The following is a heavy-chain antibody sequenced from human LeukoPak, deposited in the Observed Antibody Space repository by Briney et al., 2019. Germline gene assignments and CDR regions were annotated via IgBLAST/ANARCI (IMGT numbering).Heavy chain of an antibody. CDR2: ISGSGGST. V-gene: IGHV3-23*01. CDR1: GFTFSSYA. CDR3: AKKEYSSSTYYYGMDV. D-gene: IGHD6-6*01. Sequence: PGGSLRLSCAASGFTFSSYAMSWVRQAPGKGLEWVSAISGSGGSTYYADSVKGRFTISRDNSKNTLYLQMNNLRAEDTAVYYCAKKEYSSSTYYYGMDVWGQGTTVTVSS. J-gene: IGHJ6*02.